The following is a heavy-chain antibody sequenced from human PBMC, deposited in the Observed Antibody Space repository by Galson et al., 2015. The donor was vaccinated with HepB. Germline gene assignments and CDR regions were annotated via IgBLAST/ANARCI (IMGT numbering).Heavy chain of an antibody. V-gene: IGHV3-33*01. CDR3: GRSGSTTTVARGGVDY. CDR1: GFTFSDYG. J-gene: IGHJ4*02. Sequence: SLRLSCAASGFTFSDYGMHWARRAPGKGLEWVAVIWYDGSNRYYADSVKGRFTISRDNSKNTLYLQMNSLRADDSAVYYCGRSGSTTTVARGGVDYWGQGALVTVSS. D-gene: IGHD3-10*01. CDR2: IWYDGSNR.